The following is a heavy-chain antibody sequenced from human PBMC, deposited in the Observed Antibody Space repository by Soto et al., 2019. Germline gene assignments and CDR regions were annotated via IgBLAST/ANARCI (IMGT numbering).Heavy chain of an antibody. J-gene: IGHJ4*02. V-gene: IGHV4-59*01. CDR3: ARGGRDGYNGVLGY. D-gene: IGHD5-12*01. CDR1: GGSISSYY. CDR2: IYYSGST. Sequence: WETLSLTCTVSGGSISSYYWSWIRQPPGKGLEWIGYIYYSGSTNYNPSLKSRVTISVDTSKNQFSLKLSSVTAADTAVYYCARGGRDGYNGVLGYWGQGTLVTVSS.